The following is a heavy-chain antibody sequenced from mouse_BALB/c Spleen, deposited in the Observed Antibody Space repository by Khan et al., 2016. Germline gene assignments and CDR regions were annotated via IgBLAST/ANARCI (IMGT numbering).Heavy chain of an antibody. D-gene: IGHD3-1*01. Sequence: QIQLVQSGPELKKPGETVKISCKASGYTFTNYGMNWVKQAPGKGLKWMGWINTSTGEPTYAEEFKGRFAFSLETSASTAYLQINNRKSEDTATYVCARTDRATFAYWGQGTLVTVSA. J-gene: IGHJ3*01. CDR3: ARTDRATFAY. CDR1: GYTFTNYG. V-gene: IGHV9-3*02. CDR2: INTSTGEP.